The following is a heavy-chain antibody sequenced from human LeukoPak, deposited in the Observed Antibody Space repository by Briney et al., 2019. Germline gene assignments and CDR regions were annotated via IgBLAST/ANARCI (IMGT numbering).Heavy chain of an antibody. J-gene: IGHJ4*01. CDR3: ARHSLQLWSPFDY. Sequence: PSETLSLTCTVSGGSISSYYWSWIRQPPGKGLEWIGYIYYSGSTNYNPSLKSRVTISVDTSKNQFSLKLSSVTAADTAVYYCARHSLQLWSPFDYWGQGPLVTVSS. D-gene: IGHD5-18*01. CDR2: IYYSGST. CDR1: GGSISSYY. V-gene: IGHV4-59*08.